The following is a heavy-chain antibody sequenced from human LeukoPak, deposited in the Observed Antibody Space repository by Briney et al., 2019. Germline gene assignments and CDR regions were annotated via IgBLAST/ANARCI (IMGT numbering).Heavy chain of an antibody. D-gene: IGHD3-10*01. CDR2: ISYSGST. CDR3: ARHPELYFFNY. Sequence: VKPSETLSLTCTVSGASISSYYWSWIRQPPGKGLEWIGYISYSGSTNYNPSLKSRATISADTSKNQVSLTLSSVTAADTAVYYCARHPELYFFNYWGQGTLVTVSS. V-gene: IGHV4-59*08. J-gene: IGHJ4*02. CDR1: GASISSYY.